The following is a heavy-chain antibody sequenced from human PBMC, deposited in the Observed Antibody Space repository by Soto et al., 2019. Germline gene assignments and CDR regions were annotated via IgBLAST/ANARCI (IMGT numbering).Heavy chain of an antibody. J-gene: IGHJ4*02. D-gene: IGHD3-3*01. CDR3: ARDPFWSRYYFDY. V-gene: IGHV4-34*01. CDR1: GGSFSGYY. Sequence: SETLSLTCAVYGGSFSGYYWSWIRQPPGKGLEWIGEINHSGSTNYNPSLKSRVTISVDTSKNQFSLKLSSVTAADTAVYYCARDPFWSRYYFDYWGQGTLVTVPQ. CDR2: INHSGST.